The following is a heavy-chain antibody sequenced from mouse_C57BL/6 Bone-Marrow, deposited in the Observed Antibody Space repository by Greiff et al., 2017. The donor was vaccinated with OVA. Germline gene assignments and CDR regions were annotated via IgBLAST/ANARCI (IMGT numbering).Heavy chain of an antibody. Sequence: VQLQQSGAELVKPGASVKISCKASGYAFSSYWMNWVKQRPGKGLEWIGQIYPGDGDTNYNGKFKGKATLTADKSSSTAYMQLSSLTSEDSAVYFCARSRPNYYAMDYWGQGTSVTVSS. D-gene: IGHD1-2*01. CDR3: ARSRPNYYAMDY. V-gene: IGHV1-80*01. J-gene: IGHJ4*01. CDR2: IYPGDGDT. CDR1: GYAFSSYW.